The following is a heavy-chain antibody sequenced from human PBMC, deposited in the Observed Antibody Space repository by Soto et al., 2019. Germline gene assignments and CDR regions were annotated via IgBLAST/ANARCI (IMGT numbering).Heavy chain of an antibody. V-gene: IGHV1-2*02. CDR1: GYTFNGYY. Sequence: ASVKVSCKASGYTFNGYYIHWVRQAPGRGLEWMGWINCYTGGTRFAQRFQGRVSMTRDTSITTAFMDLSSLVSDDTAVYYCARVYYYGSASMDVWGQGTTVTVSS. CDR2: INCYTGGT. J-gene: IGHJ6*02. CDR3: ARVYYYGSASMDV. D-gene: IGHD3-10*01.